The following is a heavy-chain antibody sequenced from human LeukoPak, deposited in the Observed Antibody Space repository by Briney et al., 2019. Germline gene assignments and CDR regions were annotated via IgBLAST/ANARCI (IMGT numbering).Heavy chain of an antibody. Sequence: PGGSLRLACAASGFRFSSYAMSWVRQAPGKGLEWVSAISGSGVSTYYADSVKGRFTVSRDNSKNTLYLQMSSLRAEDTAVYYCATHANSGSYPWGQGTLVTVSS. CDR3: ATHANSGSYP. D-gene: IGHD1-26*01. CDR2: ISGSGVST. CDR1: GFRFSSYA. J-gene: IGHJ5*02. V-gene: IGHV3-23*01.